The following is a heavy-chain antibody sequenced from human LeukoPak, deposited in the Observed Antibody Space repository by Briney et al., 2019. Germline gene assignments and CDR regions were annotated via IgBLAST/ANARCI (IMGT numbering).Heavy chain of an antibody. J-gene: IGHJ4*02. CDR1: GGTFSSYA. CDR3: ATSQADYRGSGSYYSYDY. V-gene: IGHV1-69*13. Sequence: GASVKVSCTASGGTFSSYAISWVRQAPGQGLEWMGGIIPIFGTANYAQKFQGRVTITADESTSTAYMELSSLRFEDTAVYYCATSQADYRGSGSYYSYDYWGQGTLVTVSS. CDR2: IIPIFGTA. D-gene: IGHD3-10*01.